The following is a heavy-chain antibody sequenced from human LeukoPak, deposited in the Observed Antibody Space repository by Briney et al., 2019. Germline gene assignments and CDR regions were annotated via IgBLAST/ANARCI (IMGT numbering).Heavy chain of an antibody. D-gene: IGHD6-19*01. V-gene: IGHV4-59*01. CDR3: ARVRGSARDY. CDR1: GGSISSYY. J-gene: IGHJ4*02. Sequence: SETLSLTCTVSGGSISSYYWSWIRQPPGKGLEWIGYIYYSGSTNYNPSLKSRVTISVDTSKNQFSLKLSSVTAADTAVYYCARVRGSARDYWGQGTLVTVSS. CDR2: IYYSGST.